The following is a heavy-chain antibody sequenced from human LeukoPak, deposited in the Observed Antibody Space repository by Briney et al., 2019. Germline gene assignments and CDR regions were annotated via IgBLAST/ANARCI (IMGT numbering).Heavy chain of an antibody. J-gene: IGHJ4*02. D-gene: IGHD4-17*01. CDR1: GGTFSSYA. V-gene: IGHV1-69*13. CDR3: AAGFYGDYGNY. Sequence: ASVKVSCKASGGTFSSYAISWVRQAPGQGLEWMGGIIPIFGTANYAQKFQGRVTITADESTSTAYMELSSLRSEDTAVYYCAAGFYGDYGNYWGQGTLVSVSS. CDR2: IIPIFGTA.